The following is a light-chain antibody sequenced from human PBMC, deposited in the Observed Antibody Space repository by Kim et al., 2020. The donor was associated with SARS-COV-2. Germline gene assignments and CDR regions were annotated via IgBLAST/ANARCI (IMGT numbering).Light chain of an antibody. CDR2: GKN. CDR1: GLRSYY. CDR3: NSRDSNDNVV. Sequence: VGLGQTVRITCQGDGLRSYYETWYQQKQGEAPILVIYGKNNRPSGIPDRFSGSSAGNTASLTITGTQAGDEADYYCNSRDSNDNVVFGGGTQLTVL. J-gene: IGLJ2*01. V-gene: IGLV3-19*01.